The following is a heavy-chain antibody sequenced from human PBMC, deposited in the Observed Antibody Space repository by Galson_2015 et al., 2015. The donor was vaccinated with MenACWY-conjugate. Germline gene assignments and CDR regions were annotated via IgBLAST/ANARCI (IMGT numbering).Heavy chain of an antibody. CDR1: GFTFSSYA. J-gene: IGHJ5*02. Sequence: SLRVSCEASGFTFSSYAMNWVRQAPGQGLEWVSAISGSGGSTYYADSVKGRFTISRDNSKNTLYLQMNSLRAEDTAVYYCAKDKYGITMSWFDPWGQGTLVTVSS. CDR2: ISGSGGST. D-gene: IGHD3-22*01. V-gene: IGHV3-23*01. CDR3: AKDKYGITMSWFDP.